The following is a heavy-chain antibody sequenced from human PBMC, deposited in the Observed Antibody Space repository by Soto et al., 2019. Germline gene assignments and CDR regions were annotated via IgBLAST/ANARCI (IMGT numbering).Heavy chain of an antibody. CDR1: GFSFSGYD. V-gene: IGHV4-34*01. CDR2: INHSGST. D-gene: IGHD3-10*01. Sequence: AWTXSLTGAFYGFSFSGYDLIGIRHPPGKGLEWIGEINHSGSTNYNPSLKSRVTISVDTSKNQFSLKLSSVTAADTDVYYCATDHYKGSGSYYNWLDTWGQGTLVTVSS. J-gene: IGHJ5*02. CDR3: ATDHYKGSGSYYNWLDT.